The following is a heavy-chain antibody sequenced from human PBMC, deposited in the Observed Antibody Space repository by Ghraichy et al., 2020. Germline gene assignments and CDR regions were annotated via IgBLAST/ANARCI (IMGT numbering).Heavy chain of an antibody. J-gene: IGHJ4*02. CDR1: GGTFSSYA. Sequence: SVKVSCKASGGTFSSYAISWVRQAPGQGLEWMGGIIPIFGTANYAQKFQGRVTITADESTSTAYMELSSLRSEDTAVYYCAREYVGSPADIVVVPAAHQLDYWGQGTLVTVSS. CDR2: IIPIFGTA. CDR3: AREYVGSPADIVVVPAAHQLDY. D-gene: IGHD2-2*01. V-gene: IGHV1-69*13.